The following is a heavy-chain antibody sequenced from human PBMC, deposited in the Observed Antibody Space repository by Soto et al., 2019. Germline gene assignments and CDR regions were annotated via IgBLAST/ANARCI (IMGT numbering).Heavy chain of an antibody. D-gene: IGHD5-12*01. CDR1: GDSVSSNTAS. CDR3: AKGDNLGPKTGYAFDP. CDR2: TYFRSKWYN. J-gene: IGHJ5*02. V-gene: IGHV6-1*01. Sequence: PSQTLSLTCVTSGDSVSSNTASWNWIRQSPSRGLEWLGRTYFRSKWYNDYAVSVKSRIIINPDTSNNQFSLQLNSVTPEDTAVYFCAKGDNLGPKTGYAFDPWGQGIMVTVSS.